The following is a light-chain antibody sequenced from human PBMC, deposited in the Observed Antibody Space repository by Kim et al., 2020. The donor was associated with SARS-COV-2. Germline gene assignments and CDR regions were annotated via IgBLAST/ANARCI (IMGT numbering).Light chain of an antibody. Sequence: SPGQTAALSCRASHSVSSKLALYQQTPGHAPRLLIYDASTRASGIPARFIGSGSGTEFTLTLFRLQSEDFALYYCQQYSDWPPITVGQGTRLESK. CDR3: QQYSDWPPIT. V-gene: IGKV3-15*01. CDR2: DAS. J-gene: IGKJ5*01. CDR1: HSVSSK.